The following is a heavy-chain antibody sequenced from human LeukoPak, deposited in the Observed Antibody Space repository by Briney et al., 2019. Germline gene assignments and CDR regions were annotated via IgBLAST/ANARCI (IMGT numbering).Heavy chain of an antibody. CDR3: ARDHVAPGLIFDS. CDR1: GFTFSSHW. CDR2: INPDGSEV. V-gene: IGHV3-7*01. Sequence: GGSLRLSCAASGFTFSSHWMTWVRQAPGKGLEWVANINPDGSEVYYVDSAKGRFTISRDNAQNSLYVQMHSLRAEDTAVYYCARDHVAPGLIFDSWGQGALVNVSS. D-gene: IGHD2-8*01. J-gene: IGHJ4*02.